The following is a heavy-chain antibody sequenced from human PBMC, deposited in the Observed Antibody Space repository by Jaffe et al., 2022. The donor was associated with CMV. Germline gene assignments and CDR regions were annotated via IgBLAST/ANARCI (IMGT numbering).Heavy chain of an antibody. CDR1: GGSFSGYY. CDR3: ARALGYCSGGSCYSVPAYGMDV. Sequence: QVQLQQWGAGLLKPSETLSLTCAVYGGSFSGYYWSWIRQPPGKGLEWIGEINHSGSTNYNPSLKSRVTISVDTSKNQFSLKLSSVTAADTAVYYCARALGYCSGGSCYSVPAYGMDVWGQGTTVTVSS. J-gene: IGHJ6*02. CDR2: INHSGST. V-gene: IGHV4-34*01. D-gene: IGHD2-15*01.